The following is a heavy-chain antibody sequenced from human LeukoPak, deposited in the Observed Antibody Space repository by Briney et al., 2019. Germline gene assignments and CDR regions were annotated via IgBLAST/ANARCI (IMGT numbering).Heavy chain of an antibody. D-gene: IGHD3-9*01. CDR1: GGSFSGYY. CDR3: ARGLPLRYFDWLLFYNWFDP. CDR2: INHSGST. J-gene: IGHJ5*02. Sequence: SETLSLTCAVYGGSFSGYYWSWIRQPPGKGLEWIGEINHSGSTNYNPSLKSRVTISVDTSKNQFSLKLSSMTAADTAVYYCARGLPLRYFDWLLFYNWFDPWGQGTLVTVSS. V-gene: IGHV4-34*01.